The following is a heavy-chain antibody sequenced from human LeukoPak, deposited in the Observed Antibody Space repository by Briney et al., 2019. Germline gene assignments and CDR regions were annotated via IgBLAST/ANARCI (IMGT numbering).Heavy chain of an antibody. D-gene: IGHD4-17*01. CDR3: AKAFYCDYVIDY. Sequence: GSLRLSCAASGFTFSSYAMSWVRQAPGKGLEWVSLISSSGGSTYYTDSVKGRFTISRDNSKNTLYLQMNSLRAEDTAVYYCAKAFYCDYVIDYWGQGTLVTVSS. CDR1: GFTFSSYA. CDR2: ISSSGGST. J-gene: IGHJ4*02. V-gene: IGHV3-23*01.